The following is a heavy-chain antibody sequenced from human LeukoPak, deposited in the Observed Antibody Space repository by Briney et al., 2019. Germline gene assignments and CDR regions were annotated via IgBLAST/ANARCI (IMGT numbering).Heavy chain of an antibody. J-gene: IGHJ4*02. CDR1: GGSISSYY. Sequence: SETLSLTCTVSGGSISSYYWSWIRQPPGKGLEWIGYIYYSGSTNYNPSLKSRVTVSVDTSKNQFSLKLSSVTAADTAVYYCASGYGNFDYWGQGTLATVSS. CDR3: ASGYGNFDY. D-gene: IGHD5-12*01. V-gene: IGHV4-59*08. CDR2: IYYSGST.